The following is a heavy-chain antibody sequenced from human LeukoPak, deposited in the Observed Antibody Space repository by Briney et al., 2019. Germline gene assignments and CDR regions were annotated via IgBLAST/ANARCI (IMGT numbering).Heavy chain of an antibody. V-gene: IGHV3-74*01. J-gene: IGHJ4*02. Sequence: GASLRLSCVASGFFFSSYWMYSVRHAPGKGLVVVYRINGDGSTTHYADSVRGRFTISRDNAKNTLYLQMNSLRAEDTAVYYCARAHHNYYGGCYDHWGRGTLVTVSS. CDR3: ARAHHNYYGGCYDH. CDR2: INGDGSTT. CDR1: GFFFSSYW. D-gene: IGHD4-23*01.